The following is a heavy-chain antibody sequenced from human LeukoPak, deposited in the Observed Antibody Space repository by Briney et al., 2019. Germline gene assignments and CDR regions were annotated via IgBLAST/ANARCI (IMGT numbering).Heavy chain of an antibody. CDR3: ARDGATYYDFWSGYPSCYYTDV. CDR1: GYTFTSYG. CDR2: ISAYNGNT. V-gene: IGHV1-18*01. J-gene: IGHJ6*03. D-gene: IGHD3-3*01. Sequence: GASVKVSCKASGYTFTSYGISWVRQAPGQGLEWMGWISAYNGNTNYAQKLQGRVTMTTDTSTSTAYMELRSLRSDDTAVYYCARDGATYYDFWSGYPSCYYTDVWGKGTTVTVSS.